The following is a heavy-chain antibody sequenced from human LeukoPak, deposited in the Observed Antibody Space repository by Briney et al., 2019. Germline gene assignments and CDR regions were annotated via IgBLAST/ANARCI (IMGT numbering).Heavy chain of an antibody. V-gene: IGHV3-23*01. CDR2: ISGSGGST. CDR3: AKKGSQGDY. CDR1: RFTFSSYA. J-gene: IGHJ4*02. Sequence: PRGSLRLSCAAPRFTFSSYAMCWVRQAPGKGLEWGSAISGSGGSTYYADSVKGRFTISRDNSKNTLYLQMNSRRAEDTAVYYCAKKGSQGDYWGQGSLVSVSS. D-gene: IGHD1-26*01.